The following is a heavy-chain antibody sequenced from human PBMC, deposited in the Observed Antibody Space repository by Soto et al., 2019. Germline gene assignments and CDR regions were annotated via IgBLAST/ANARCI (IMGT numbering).Heavy chain of an antibody. J-gene: IGHJ5*02. CDR1: GGSITSANW. V-gene: IGHV4-4*02. Sequence: SLSLTCAVSGGSITSANWWTWVRQPPGGGLEWIGEISHSGITNYKASLKSRVTMSVDKTKNDVSLKLTSVTAADTAVYYCARVLRGWFDPWGQGTPVTVSS. CDR3: ARVLRGWFDP. CDR2: ISHSGIT.